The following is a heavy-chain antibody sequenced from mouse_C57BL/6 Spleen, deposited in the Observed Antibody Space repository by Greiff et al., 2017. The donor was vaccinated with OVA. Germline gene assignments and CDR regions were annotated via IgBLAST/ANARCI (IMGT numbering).Heavy chain of an antibody. V-gene: IGHV1-76*01. CDR2: IYPGSGHT. D-gene: IGHD1-3*01. CDR1: GYTFTDYY. Sequence: QVQLQQSGAELVRPGASVKLSCKASGYTFTDYYINWVKQRPGQGLEWIARIYPGSGHTYYNEKFKGKATLTAEKSSSTAYMQLSSLTSEDSAVYFCARRLMDYAMDYWGQGTSVTVSS. CDR3: ARRLMDYAMDY. J-gene: IGHJ4*01.